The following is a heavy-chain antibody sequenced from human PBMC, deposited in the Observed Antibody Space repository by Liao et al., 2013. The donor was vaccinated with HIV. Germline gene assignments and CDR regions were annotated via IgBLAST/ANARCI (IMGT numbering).Heavy chain of an antibody. CDR3: AGGSFFLEWLLYFDY. D-gene: IGHD3-3*01. V-gene: IGHV4-61*02. J-gene: IGHJ4*02. CDR2: IYYSGST. CDR1: GDSISSGSYY. Sequence: QVQLQESGPGLVKPSQTLSLTCTVSGDSISSGSYYWSWIRQPAGKGLEWIGNIYYSGSTFYNPSLKSRVTISLDTSKNQFSLKLSSVTAADTAVYYCAGGSFFLEWLLYFDYWGQGTLVTVSS.